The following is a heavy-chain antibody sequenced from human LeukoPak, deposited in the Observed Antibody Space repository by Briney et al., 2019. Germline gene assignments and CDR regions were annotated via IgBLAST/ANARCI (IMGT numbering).Heavy chain of an antibody. V-gene: IGHV3-30*04. D-gene: IGHD3-10*01. CDR2: ISYDGSNK. CDR3: AREIYGSGLFDY. CDR1: GFTFSSYA. J-gene: IGHJ4*01. Sequence: PGGSLRLSCAASGFTFSSYAMHWVRQAPGKGLEWVAVISYDGSNKYYADSVKGRFTISTDNSKNTLYLQMNRLTAEDTALYYSAREIYGSGLFDYWGPGTLVTVSP.